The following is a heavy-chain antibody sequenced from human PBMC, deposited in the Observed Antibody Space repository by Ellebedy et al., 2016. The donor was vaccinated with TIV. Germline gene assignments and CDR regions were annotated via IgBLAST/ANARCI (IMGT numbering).Heavy chain of an antibody. CDR1: GGSVSRDY. V-gene: IGHV4-59*02. CDR3: ARLPSGNIFGYFDY. J-gene: IGHJ4*02. CDR2: ISFSGFS. D-gene: IGHD5-18*01. Sequence: MPGGSLRLSCTVSGGSVSRDYWSWIRQPPGKGLEWIGYISFSGFSQYNPSLRSRVTISGDTSKSEFSLNLSSVTAADTAVYYCARLPSGNIFGYFDYWGQGILVTVSS.